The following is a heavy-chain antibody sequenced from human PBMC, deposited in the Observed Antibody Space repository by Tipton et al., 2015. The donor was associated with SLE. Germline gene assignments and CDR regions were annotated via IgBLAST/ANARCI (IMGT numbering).Heavy chain of an antibody. CDR2: IYHNGNT. CDR3: ASRPDYYDILTGYLY. V-gene: IGHV4-4*02. Sequence: GLVKPSGTLSLTCAVSGGSISSGDWWTWVRQPPGKGLEWIGEIYHNGNTNYNPSLKSRATISVDKSKNHLSLRLSSVTAADTAVYYCASRPDYYDILTGYLYWGQGTLVTVSS. D-gene: IGHD3-9*01. J-gene: IGHJ4*02. CDR1: GGSISSGDW.